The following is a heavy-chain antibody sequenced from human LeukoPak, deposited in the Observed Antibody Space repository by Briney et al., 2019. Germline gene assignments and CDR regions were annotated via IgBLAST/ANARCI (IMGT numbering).Heavy chain of an antibody. J-gene: IGHJ4*02. CDR1: GGSISSYY. CDR3: ARDRGSYPYYFDY. CDR2: IYSGST. V-gene: IGHV4-4*07. D-gene: IGHD1-26*01. Sequence: SETLSLTCTVSGGSISSYYWSWIRQPAGRGLEWIGRIYSGSTNYNPSLKSRVTMSVDTSKNQFSLNLSSVTAADTAVYYCARDRGSYPYYFDYWGQGTLVTVSS.